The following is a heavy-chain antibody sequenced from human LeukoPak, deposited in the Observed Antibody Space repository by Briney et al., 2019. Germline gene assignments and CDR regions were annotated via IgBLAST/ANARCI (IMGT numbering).Heavy chain of an antibody. CDR3: AADRRITIFGVVFFPEDY. Sequence: ASVKVSCKVSGYTLTELSMHWVRQAPGKGLEWMGGFDPEDGETIYAQKFQGRVTMTEDTSTDTAYMELSSLRSEDTAVYYCAADRRITIFGVVFFPEDYWGQGTLVTVSS. V-gene: IGHV1-24*01. J-gene: IGHJ4*02. D-gene: IGHD3-3*01. CDR1: GYTLTELS. CDR2: FDPEDGET.